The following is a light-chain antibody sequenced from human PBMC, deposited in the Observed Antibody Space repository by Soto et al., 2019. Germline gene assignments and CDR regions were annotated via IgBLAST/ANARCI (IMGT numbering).Light chain of an antibody. Sequence: QSVLTQPPSASGSPGQSVTISCTGTKNDIGVYDFVSWYQHHPGKAPRLIIYEVVQRPSGVPDRFSGSKSGNTASLTVSGLQAEDEADYFCKSYAGRNTYVFGSGTQLTVL. CDR2: EVV. V-gene: IGLV2-8*01. J-gene: IGLJ7*01. CDR3: KSYAGRNTYV. CDR1: KNDIGVYDF.